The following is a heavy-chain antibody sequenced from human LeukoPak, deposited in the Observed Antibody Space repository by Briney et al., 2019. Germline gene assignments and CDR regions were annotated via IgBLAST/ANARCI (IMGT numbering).Heavy chain of an antibody. D-gene: IGHD3-3*01. J-gene: IGHJ4*02. CDR3: ASGQYYDLWSGYYVD. CDR1: GGSFSGHY. CDR2: INHSGST. V-gene: IGHV4-34*01. Sequence: SETLSPTCAVYGGSFSGHYWSWIRQPPGKGLGWIGEINHSGSTNYNPSLESRVTISVDTSKNHFSLKLSSVTAADTAVYYCASGQYYDLWSGYYVDWGQGTLVTVSA.